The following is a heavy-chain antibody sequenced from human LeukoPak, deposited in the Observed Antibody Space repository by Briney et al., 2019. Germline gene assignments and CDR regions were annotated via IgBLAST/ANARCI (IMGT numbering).Heavy chain of an antibody. CDR1: GYSFTSYW. V-gene: IGHV5-10-1*01. J-gene: IGHJ4*02. CDR2: IDPSDSYS. Sequence: GESLQISCKGSGYSFTSYWISWVRQMPGKGLEWMGRIDPSDSYSNYSPSFQGHVAISADKSISTAYLQWSSLKASDTAMYYCARYDISAYRDDYWGQGTLVTVYS. CDR3: ARYDISAYRDDY. D-gene: IGHD3-22*01.